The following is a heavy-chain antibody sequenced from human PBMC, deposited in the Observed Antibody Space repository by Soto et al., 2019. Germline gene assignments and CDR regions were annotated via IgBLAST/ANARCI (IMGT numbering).Heavy chain of an antibody. V-gene: IGHV4-31*03. CDR2: IYYSGST. D-gene: IGHD5-18*01. CDR1: GGSISSGGYY. J-gene: IGHJ4*02. Sequence: PSETLSLTCTVSGGSISSGGYYWSWIRQRPGKGLEWIGYIYYSGSTYYNPSLKSRVTISVDTSKNQFSLKLSSVTAADTAVYYFARVSALQLWSPRATYYFDYWGQGTLVTVSS. CDR3: ARVSALQLWSPRATYYFDY.